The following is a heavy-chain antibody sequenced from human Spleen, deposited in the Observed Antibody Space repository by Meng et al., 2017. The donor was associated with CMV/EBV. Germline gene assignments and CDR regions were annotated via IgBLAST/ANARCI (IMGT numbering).Heavy chain of an antibody. CDR3: AGSRPGGGACDY. CDR1: GASIKNYN. V-gene: IGHV4-4*07. CDR2: IQVIGHT. Sequence: EPGPGLVNPSEPLSLTCIVLGASIKNYNWNWVRQPAGQGLEWIGLIQVIGHTVYNPSLKSRVTVSLDASKSQFSLTLNSVTAADTATYYCAGSRPGGGACDYWGQGILVTVSS. D-gene: IGHD3-16*01. J-gene: IGHJ4*02.